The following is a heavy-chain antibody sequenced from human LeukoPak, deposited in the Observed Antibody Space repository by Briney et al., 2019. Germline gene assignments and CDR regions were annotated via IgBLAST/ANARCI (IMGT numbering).Heavy chain of an antibody. V-gene: IGHV1-69*04. CDR3: VRLIRGVIDY. CDR1: GGTSRSFA. D-gene: IGHD3-10*01. Sequence: SVKVSCKASGGTSRSFAIGWVQKALGQGLEWMGRIIPILGIANYAQKFQGRVTITADKSTSTAYMELSNLRSEDTAVYYCVRLIRGVIDYWGQGTLVTVSS. CDR2: IIPILGIA. J-gene: IGHJ4*02.